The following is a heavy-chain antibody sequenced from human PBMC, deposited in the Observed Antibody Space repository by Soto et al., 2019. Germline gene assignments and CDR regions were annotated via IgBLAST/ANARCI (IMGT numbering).Heavy chain of an antibody. CDR1: GGSFSGYY. Sequence: PETLSLTCAVYGGSFSGYYWSWIRQPPGKGPEWVREINHSGRTNYNPSLKSRVTISVDTSKNQFSLKRSSVTAADTAVYYCGRLDSSGSGIDYWGQGTLVTVSS. V-gene: IGHV4-34*01. CDR3: GRLDSSGSGIDY. D-gene: IGHD3-22*01. J-gene: IGHJ4*02. CDR2: INHSGRT.